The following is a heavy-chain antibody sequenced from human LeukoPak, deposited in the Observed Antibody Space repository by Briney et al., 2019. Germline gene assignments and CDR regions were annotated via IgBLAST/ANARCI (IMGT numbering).Heavy chain of an antibody. J-gene: IGHJ3*02. CDR2: ISSSSSYI. V-gene: IGHV3-21*01. Sequence: GRSLRLSCAASGFTFSSYSMNWVRQAPGKGLEWVSSISSSSSYIYYADSVKGRFTISRDNAKNSLYLQMNSLRAEDTAVYYCARPDEQQLVRDAFDIWGQGTMVTVSS. CDR1: GFTFSSYS. CDR3: ARPDEQQLVRDAFDI. D-gene: IGHD6-13*01.